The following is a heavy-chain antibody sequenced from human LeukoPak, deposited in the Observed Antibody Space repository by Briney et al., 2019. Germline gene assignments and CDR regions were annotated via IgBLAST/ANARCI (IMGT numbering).Heavy chain of an antibody. J-gene: IGHJ4*02. CDR1: GFTFNTYG. CDR2: ISGSGGAT. V-gene: IGHV3-23*01. CDR3: ARGGVDYYGSGTYYLMYYFDY. D-gene: IGHD3-10*01. Sequence: GGTLRLSCAASGFTFNTYGMSWVRQAPGKGLEWVSGISGSGGATYYADSVKGRFTISRDDPRNTLYLQMNSLRAEDTAVYFCARGGVDYYGSGTYYLMYYFDYWGQGALVTVSS.